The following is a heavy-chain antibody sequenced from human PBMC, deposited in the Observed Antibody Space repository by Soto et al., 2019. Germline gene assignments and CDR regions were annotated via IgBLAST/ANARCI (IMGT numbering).Heavy chain of an antibody. D-gene: IGHD5-12*01. Sequence: ASVKVSCKASGYTFTSYDINWVRQATGQGLEWMGWMNPNSGNTGYAQKFQGRVTMTRNTSISTAYMELSSLRSEDTAVYYCARGPFSGYDPDYYYYYMDVWGKGTTVTVSS. CDR2: MNPNSGNT. CDR3: ARGPFSGYDPDYYYYYMDV. CDR1: GYTFTSYD. J-gene: IGHJ6*03. V-gene: IGHV1-8*01.